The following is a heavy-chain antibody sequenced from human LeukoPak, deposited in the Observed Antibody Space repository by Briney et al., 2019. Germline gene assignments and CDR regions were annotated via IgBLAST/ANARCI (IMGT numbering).Heavy chain of an antibody. D-gene: IGHD2-2*01. V-gene: IGHV1-69*06. J-gene: IGHJ4*02. CDR1: RGTFSSYE. CDR2: NIPMFGTA. Sequence: SVKVSCKASRGTFSSYEISWVRQAPGQGLEWMGGNIPMFGTAKYAQKFQGRVTITADKSTSTAYMELSSLRSEDTAVYYCASGTTDIVVVPATLRNYYFDYWGQGTLVTVSS. CDR3: ASGTTDIVVVPATLRNYYFDY.